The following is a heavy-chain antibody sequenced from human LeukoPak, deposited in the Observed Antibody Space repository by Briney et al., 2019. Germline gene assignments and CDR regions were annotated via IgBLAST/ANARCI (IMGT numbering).Heavy chain of an antibody. J-gene: IGHJ5*02. CDR1: GFTFNRFY. V-gene: IGHV3-64D*06. D-gene: IGHD2-15*01. CDR2: ISSNGATT. Sequence: GGSLRLSCSASGFTFNRFYLHWVRQAPGKGLEFVSHISSNGATTYYADSVKGRFTISRDNSKNTLYLQMSSLRADDTAVYYCARSRMLPPDSLFDPWGQGTLVTVSS. CDR3: ARSRMLPPDSLFDP.